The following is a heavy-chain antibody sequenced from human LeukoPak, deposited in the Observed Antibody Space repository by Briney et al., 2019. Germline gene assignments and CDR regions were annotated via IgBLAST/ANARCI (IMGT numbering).Heavy chain of an antibody. D-gene: IGHD3-10*01. J-gene: IGHJ4*02. CDR2: INPNSGGT. Sequence: ASVKVSCKASGYTFTGYYMHWVRQAPGQGLEWMGWINPNSGGTNYAQKFQGRVTMTRDTSISTAYMELSRPRSDDTAVYYCASRRSTMVRGVIPPLGYWGQGTLVTVSS. V-gene: IGHV1-2*02. CDR1: GYTFTGYY. CDR3: ASRRSTMVRGVIPPLGY.